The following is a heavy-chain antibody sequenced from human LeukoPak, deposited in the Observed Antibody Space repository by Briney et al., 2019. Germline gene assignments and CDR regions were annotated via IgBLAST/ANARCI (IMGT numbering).Heavy chain of an antibody. CDR3: ARTGATWYSPSNWFDP. V-gene: IGHV3-21*01. CDR1: EFTFSSYS. J-gene: IGHJ5*02. Sequence: GGSLRLSCAASEFTFSSYSMNWVRQAPGKGLEWVSSISSSSSYIYYADSVKGRFTISRDNAKNSLYLQMNSLRAEDTAVYYCARTGATWYSPSNWFDPWGQGTLVTVSS. D-gene: IGHD6-13*01. CDR2: ISSSSSYI.